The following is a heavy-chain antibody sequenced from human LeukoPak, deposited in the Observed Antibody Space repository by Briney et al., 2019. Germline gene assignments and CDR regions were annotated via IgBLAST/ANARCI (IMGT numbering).Heavy chain of an antibody. D-gene: IGHD3-10*01. CDR3: AKEPTYFYGSGSFSHYFDY. CDR2: ISNSGGRT. J-gene: IGHJ4*02. V-gene: IGHV3-23*01. Sequence: GGSLRLSCAASGFTFSNYAMTWVRQAPGKGLEWVSPISNSGGRTYYADSVKGRFTISSDNSKNTLFLQMNSLRAEDTAVYYCAKEPTYFYGSGSFSHYFDYWGQGTLVTVSS. CDR1: GFTFSNYA.